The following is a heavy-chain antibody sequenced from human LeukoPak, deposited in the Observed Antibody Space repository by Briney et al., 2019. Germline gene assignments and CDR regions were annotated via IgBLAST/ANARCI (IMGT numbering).Heavy chain of an antibody. J-gene: IGHJ5*02. CDR1: GGSFSGYY. Sequence: SGTLSLTCAVYGGSFSGYYWSWIRQPPGKGLEWIGEINHSGSTNYNPSLKSRVTISVDTSKNQFSLKLSSVTAADTAVYYCARGLGIAAAGTYNWFDPWGQGTLVTVSS. CDR3: ARGLGIAAAGTYNWFDP. V-gene: IGHV4-34*01. D-gene: IGHD6-25*01. CDR2: INHSGST.